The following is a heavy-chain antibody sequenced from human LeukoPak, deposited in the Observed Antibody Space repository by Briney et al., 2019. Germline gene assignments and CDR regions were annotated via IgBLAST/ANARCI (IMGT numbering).Heavy chain of an antibody. CDR2: ISISGSTI. J-gene: IGHJ4*02. CDR1: GFSFGTYE. D-gene: IGHD3-22*01. V-gene: IGHV3-48*03. CDR3: ARYRYDSSGYQAYFDY. Sequence: PGGSLRLSCAAVGFSFGTYEMKWVRQAPGEWREWGLYISISGSTIYYADSVKGRFTISRDTAKNSLYLQMNSLSAEDTAVYYCARYRYDSSGYQAYFDYWGQGTLVTVSS.